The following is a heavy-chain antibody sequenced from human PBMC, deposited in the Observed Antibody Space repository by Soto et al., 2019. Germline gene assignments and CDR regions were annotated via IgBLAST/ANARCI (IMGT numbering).Heavy chain of an antibody. Sequence: QVQLVQSGAEVKKPGASVKVSCKASGYSFTSYGIGWVRQAPGQGVEWLGWMSAYNGSTNYAQKLHCRVTMTTDTATSTVYTERRRLRSDDTAVYYFAREGSYGDDPQSLYFDYLGQGTLVTVSS. CDR2: MSAYNGST. J-gene: IGHJ4*02. V-gene: IGHV1-18*01. CDR1: GYSFTSYG. D-gene: IGHD4-17*01. CDR3: AREGSYGDDPQSLYFDY.